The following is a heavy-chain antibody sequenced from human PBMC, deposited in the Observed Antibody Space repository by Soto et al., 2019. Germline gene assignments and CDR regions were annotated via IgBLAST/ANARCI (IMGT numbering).Heavy chain of an antibody. V-gene: IGHV1-3*01. D-gene: IGHD3-10*01. CDR1: GYTFVSYA. CDR2: INADKGNP. J-gene: IGHJ2*01. Sequence: QVPLVQSGAEVKKPGASVKVSCKASGYTFVSYAIHWVRQAPGQRLEWMGWINADKGNPKYSQKFQDRVTITRDTSASTAYMELSSLRSEDTAVYYCARDHSSGGYWYFDLWGRGTLVTVSS. CDR3: ARDHSSGGYWYFDL.